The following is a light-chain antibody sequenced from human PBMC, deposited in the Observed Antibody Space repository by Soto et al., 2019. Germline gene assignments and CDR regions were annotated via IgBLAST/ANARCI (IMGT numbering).Light chain of an antibody. V-gene: IGKV3-20*01. CDR2: GAS. CDR3: QQYYYWPPWT. Sequence: EIVLTQSPGTLSLSPGERATLYCRASQSVGSNYLAWYQQKPGQAPRVLIYGASSRATGIPDRFSGSGSGADFTLTISRLEPEDFAVYYCQQYYYWPPWTFGQGTKVEIK. CDR1: QSVGSNY. J-gene: IGKJ1*01.